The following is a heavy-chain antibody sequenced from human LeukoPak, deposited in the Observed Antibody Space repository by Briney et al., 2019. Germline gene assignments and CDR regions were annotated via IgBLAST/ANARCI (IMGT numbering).Heavy chain of an antibody. J-gene: IGHJ4*02. D-gene: IGHD6-19*01. V-gene: IGHV3-30*04. CDR3: AKDPRTGAVSGIFYFDY. Sequence: GGSLRLSCAASGFTFSSHPMHWVRQAPGKGLEWVGVVLYDGGNKYYADSVKGRFTISRDNSKNTLYLQMDSLRPEDTAVYYCAKDPRTGAVSGIFYFDYWGQGTLVTFSS. CDR1: GFTFSSHP. CDR2: VLYDGGNK.